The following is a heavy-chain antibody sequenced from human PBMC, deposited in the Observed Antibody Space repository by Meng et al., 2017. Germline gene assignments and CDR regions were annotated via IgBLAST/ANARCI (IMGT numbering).Heavy chain of an antibody. V-gene: IGHV1-69*13. Sequence: SVQVSCKASGGTFSSYAISWVRQAPGQGLEWMGGIIPIFGTANYAQKFQGRVTITADESTSTAYMELSSLRSEDTAVYYCARGHSGSYYIDSNWFDPWGQGTLVTVSS. CDR2: IIPIFGTA. CDR3: ARGHSGSYYIDSNWFDP. J-gene: IGHJ5*02. D-gene: IGHD1-26*01. CDR1: GGTFSSYA.